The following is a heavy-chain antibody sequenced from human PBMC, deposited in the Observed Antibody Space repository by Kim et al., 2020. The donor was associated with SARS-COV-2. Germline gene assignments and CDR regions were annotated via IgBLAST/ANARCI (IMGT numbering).Heavy chain of an antibody. CDR3: ARQEHGMDV. V-gene: IGHV1-2*02. Sequence: GGTNYAQKFQGRVTMTRDTSISTAYMERSRLRSDDTAVYYCARQEHGMDVWGQGTTVTVSS. J-gene: IGHJ6*02. D-gene: IGHD1-26*01. CDR2: GGT.